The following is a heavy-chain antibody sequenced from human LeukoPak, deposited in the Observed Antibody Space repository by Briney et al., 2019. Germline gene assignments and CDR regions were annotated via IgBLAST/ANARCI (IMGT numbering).Heavy chain of an antibody. V-gene: IGHV3-74*01. CDR1: GFTFSNYW. CDR2: INNDGSST. D-gene: IGHD3-3*01. Sequence: GGSLRLSCAASGFTFSNYWMHWVRQAPGKGLVWVSRINNDGSSTRYADSVKGRFTISRDNAKNTLYLQMNSLRAEDTAVYYCAREEGFWSGYSFDYWGQGTLVTVSS. J-gene: IGHJ4*02. CDR3: AREEGFWSGYSFDY.